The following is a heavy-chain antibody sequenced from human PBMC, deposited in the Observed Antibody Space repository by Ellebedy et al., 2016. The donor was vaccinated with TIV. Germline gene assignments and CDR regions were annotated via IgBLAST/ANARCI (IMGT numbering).Heavy chain of an antibody. Sequence: SLKISCGASGFTFSSYSMIWVRQTPGTGLEWVSGISWNSGSIGYADSVKGRFTISRDNAKNSLYLQMNSLRAEDTALYYCAKDIGGVVAAYFDYWGQGTLVTVSS. D-gene: IGHD2-15*01. CDR1: GFTFSSYS. CDR2: ISWNSGSI. CDR3: AKDIGGVVAAYFDY. V-gene: IGHV3-9*01. J-gene: IGHJ4*02.